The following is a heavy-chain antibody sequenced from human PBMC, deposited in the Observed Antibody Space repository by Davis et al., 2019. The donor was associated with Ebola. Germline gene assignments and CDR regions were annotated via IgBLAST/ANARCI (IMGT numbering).Heavy chain of an antibody. CDR3: ARGLTLWFGVKDY. D-gene: IGHD3-10*01. CDR2: ISDNGGST. J-gene: IGHJ4*02. Sequence: LSLTCAASGFAFSSHAMHWVRQAPGKGLEYVSSISDNGGSTFYASSVRGRFTISRDNSKNTLYLQMGSLRAEDMAVYFCARGLTLWFGVKDYWGQGTLVTVSS. V-gene: IGHV3-64*01. CDR1: GFAFSSHA.